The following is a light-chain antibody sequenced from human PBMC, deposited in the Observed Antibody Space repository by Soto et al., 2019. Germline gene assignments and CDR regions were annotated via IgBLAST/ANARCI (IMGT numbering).Light chain of an antibody. Sequence: DLQMTQSPSSLSASVGDRVTITCQARQDISNYLNWYQQKPGKVPKLLIFDASNVETGVPSRFSGSGSGTDFTFTISSLQPEDIGTYYCQQYEDLPLTFGGGTRVEIK. CDR2: DAS. CDR3: QQYEDLPLT. J-gene: IGKJ4*01. V-gene: IGKV1-33*01. CDR1: QDISNY.